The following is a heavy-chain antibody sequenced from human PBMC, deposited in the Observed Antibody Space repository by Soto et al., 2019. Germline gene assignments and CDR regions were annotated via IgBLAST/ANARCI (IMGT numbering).Heavy chain of an antibody. D-gene: IGHD2-15*01. V-gene: IGHV4-31*03. CDR3: ARYCSGGSCYPDEFYYYGMDV. J-gene: IGHJ6*02. Sequence: PSETLSLTCTVSGGSISSGVYYWIWIRQHPGKVLDWIGYIYYSGSTYYNPSLKSRVTISVDTSKNQFSLKLSSVTAADTAVYYCARYCSGGSCYPDEFYYYGMDVWGQGTTVTVSS. CDR1: GGSISSGVYY. CDR2: IYYSGST.